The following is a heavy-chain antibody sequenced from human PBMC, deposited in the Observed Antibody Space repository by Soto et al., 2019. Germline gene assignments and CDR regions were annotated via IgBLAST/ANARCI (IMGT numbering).Heavy chain of an antibody. D-gene: IGHD2-2*01. Sequence: SETLSLTCVVSGGSISSANWWSWVRQPPGKGLEWIGEIYHSGSTNYNPSLKSRVTISVDKSNNQFSLKLTSVTDADTAVCYCAKAVYCTSNSCYFDYWGQGTLVTVSS. CDR2: IYHSGST. CDR3: AKAVYCTSNSCYFDY. V-gene: IGHV4-4*02. CDR1: GGSISSANW. J-gene: IGHJ4*02.